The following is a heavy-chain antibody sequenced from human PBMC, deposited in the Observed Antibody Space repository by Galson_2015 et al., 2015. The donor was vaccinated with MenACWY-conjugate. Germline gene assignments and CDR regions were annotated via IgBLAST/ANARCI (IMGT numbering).Heavy chain of an antibody. Sequence: SLRVSCAASGFTFSSCWMNWVRQIPGKGLVWVSRISGDASSSYYADSLRGRVTMSRDNAKNTLYLQTSSLKAEDSAVYYCASREIVASWGRGALVTVSS. CDR3: ASREIVAS. J-gene: IGHJ5*02. CDR1: GFTFSSCW. CDR2: ISGDASSS. V-gene: IGHV3-74*01. D-gene: IGHD2-21*01.